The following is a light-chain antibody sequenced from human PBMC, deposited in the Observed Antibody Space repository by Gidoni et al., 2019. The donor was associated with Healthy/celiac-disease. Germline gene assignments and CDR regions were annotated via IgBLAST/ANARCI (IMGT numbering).Light chain of an antibody. J-gene: IGKJ1*01. V-gene: IGKV1-5*01. CDR3: KQYKAGT. CDR2: DAS. CDR1: QSISSW. Sequence: DIQMTQSPSTLSASVGDRVTITCRASQSISSWLAWYQQKPGKAPKLLIYDASSLESGVPSRFSGSGSGTEFTLTISSLQPDDFATYYCKQYKAGTFGQGTKVEIK.